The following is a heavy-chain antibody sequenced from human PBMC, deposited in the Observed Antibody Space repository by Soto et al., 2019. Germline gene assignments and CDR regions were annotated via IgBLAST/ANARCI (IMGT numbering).Heavy chain of an antibody. CDR2: ISSSSSTI. CDR1: GFTFSSYS. V-gene: IGHV3-48*02. J-gene: IGHJ6*02. CDR3: ATLRFLEWLMNGMDV. Sequence: GGSLRLSCAASGFTFSSYSMNWVRQAPGKGLEWVSYISSSSSTIYYADSVKGRFTISRDNAKNSLYLQMNSLRDEDTAVYYCATLRFLEWLMNGMDVWGQGTTVTVSS. D-gene: IGHD3-3*01.